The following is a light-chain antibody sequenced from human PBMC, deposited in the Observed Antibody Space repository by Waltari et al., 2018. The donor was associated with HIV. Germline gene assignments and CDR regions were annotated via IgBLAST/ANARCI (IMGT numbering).Light chain of an antibody. CDR3: QVWDSSRDHMV. J-gene: IGLJ2*01. V-gene: IGLV3-21*02. CDR2: DNS. CDR1: NIGSTS. Sequence: SYILTQPPSVSVAPGQTAAITCGGNNIGSTSVHWYQQRPGQAPVLVVFDNSDRPSGIPDRFSGSNSGNTATLTISKVEAGDEADYYCQVWDSSRDHMVFGGGTKLSVL.